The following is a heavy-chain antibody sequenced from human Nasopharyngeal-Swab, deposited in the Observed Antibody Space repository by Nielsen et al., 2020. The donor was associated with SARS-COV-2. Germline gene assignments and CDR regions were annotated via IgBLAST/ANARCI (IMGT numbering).Heavy chain of an antibody. J-gene: IGHJ5*02. V-gene: IGHV4-34*01. Sequence: SETLSLTCAVYGGSFSGYYWSWIRQPPGKGLEWIGEINHSGNTNYNPSAMSRVTIPVDTSMNQFSLKLSSVAAADTAVYYCARSPRGGFDPWGQGTLVTVSS. CDR2: INHSGNT. CDR3: ARSPRGGFDP. D-gene: IGHD3-10*01. CDR1: GGSFSGYY.